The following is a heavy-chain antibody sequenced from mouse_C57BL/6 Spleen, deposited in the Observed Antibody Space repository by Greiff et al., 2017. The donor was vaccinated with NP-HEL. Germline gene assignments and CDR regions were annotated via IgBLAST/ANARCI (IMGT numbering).Heavy chain of an antibody. CDR3: AGYYYGTSYYYAMDY. Sequence: VQLKQSGAELVKPGASVKISCKASGYAFSSYWMNWVKQRPGKGLEWIGQIYPGDGDTNYNGKFKGKATLTADKSSSTAYMQLSSLTSEDSAVYFCAGYYYGTSYYYAMDYWGQGTSVTVSS. J-gene: IGHJ4*01. D-gene: IGHD1-1*01. CDR1: GYAFSSYW. V-gene: IGHV1-80*01. CDR2: IYPGDGDT.